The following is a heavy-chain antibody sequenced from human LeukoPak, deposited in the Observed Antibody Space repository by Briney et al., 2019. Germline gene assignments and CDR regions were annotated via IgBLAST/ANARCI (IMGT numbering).Heavy chain of an antibody. CDR3: AKNRRSIAAAGRAWDAFDI. J-gene: IGHJ3*02. Sequence: GGSLRLSCAASGFTFSSYGMHWVRQAPGKGLEWVAVISYDGSNKYYADSVKGRFTISRDNSKNTLYLQMNSLRAEDTAVYYCAKNRRSIAAAGRAWDAFDIWGQGTMVTVSS. CDR1: GFTFSSYG. V-gene: IGHV3-30*18. CDR2: ISYDGSNK. D-gene: IGHD6-13*01.